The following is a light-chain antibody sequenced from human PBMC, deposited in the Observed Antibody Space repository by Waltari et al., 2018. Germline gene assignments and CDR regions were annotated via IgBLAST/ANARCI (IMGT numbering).Light chain of an antibody. CDR3: QAWDSGTAV. CDR2: QDN. V-gene: IGLV3-1*01. CDR1: NLGDKF. J-gene: IGLJ1*01. Sequence: SYELTQPPSVSVSPGQTASISCSGDNLGDKFASWYQQKPGQSPLLVIYQDNRRPSGSRWRVSGANSGNTATRIISGTQARDEADYCCQAWDSGTAVFGTGTKVTVL.